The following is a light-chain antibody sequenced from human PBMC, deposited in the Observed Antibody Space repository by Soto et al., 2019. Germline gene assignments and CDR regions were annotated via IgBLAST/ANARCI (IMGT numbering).Light chain of an antibody. CDR3: SSYAGSSNV. Sequence: QSVLTQPASVSGSPGQSITISCTGTSSDVGGYKYVSWYQQHPGKAPKLMIYEVNKRPSGVPDRFSGSKSGNTASLTVSGLQAEDEADYYCSSYAGSSNVFGTGTKLTVL. J-gene: IGLJ1*01. CDR2: EVN. CDR1: SSDVGGYKY. V-gene: IGLV2-8*01.